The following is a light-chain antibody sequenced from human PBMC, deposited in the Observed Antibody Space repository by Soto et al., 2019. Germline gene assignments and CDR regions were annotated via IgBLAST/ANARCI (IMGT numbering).Light chain of an antibody. J-gene: IGKJ4*01. V-gene: IGKV1-39*01. CDR3: QQSYKTPLT. CDR2: TAS. CDR1: QTISIF. Sequence: DIQMTQSPSPLSASVGDRVTITCRASQTISIFLNWYQHKPGKPPTLLIYTASSLQSGVPSRFSGSGSGTDFTLTISSLQPEDFATYYCQQSYKTPLTFGGGTKVDSK.